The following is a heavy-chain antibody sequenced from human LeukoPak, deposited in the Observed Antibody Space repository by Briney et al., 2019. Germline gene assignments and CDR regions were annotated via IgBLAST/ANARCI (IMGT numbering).Heavy chain of an antibody. Sequence: SVKASCKASGGTFSSYAISWVRQAPGQGLEWMGGIIPIFGTANYAQKFQGRVTITTDESTSTAYMELSSLRSEDTAVCYCARAPSIVVVDHDAFDIWGQGTMVTVSS. CDR3: ARAPSIVVVDHDAFDI. CDR2: IIPIFGTA. J-gene: IGHJ3*02. V-gene: IGHV1-69*05. CDR1: GGTFSSYA. D-gene: IGHD2-21*01.